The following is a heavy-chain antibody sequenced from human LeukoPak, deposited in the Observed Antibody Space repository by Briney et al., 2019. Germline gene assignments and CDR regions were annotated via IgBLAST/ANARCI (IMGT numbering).Heavy chain of an antibody. Sequence: GRSLRLSCAASGFTFSSYGMSWVRQAPGKGPEWVSVIISGSGGNTYYADSVKGRFIISRDNSKNTVYLQMNSLRVEDTAVYYCAKGATGTTRVSYDYWGQGTLVTVSS. J-gene: IGHJ4*02. CDR1: GFTFSSYG. V-gene: IGHV3-23*01. CDR3: AKGATGTTRVSYDY. CDR2: IISGSGGNT. D-gene: IGHD1-1*01.